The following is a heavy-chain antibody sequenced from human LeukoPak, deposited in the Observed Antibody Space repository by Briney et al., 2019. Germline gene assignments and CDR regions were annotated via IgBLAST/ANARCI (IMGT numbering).Heavy chain of an antibody. V-gene: IGHV4-34*01. D-gene: IGHD2-15*01. CDR3: ARKCGGGSCYNY. CDR2: INHSGST. Sequence: SETLSLTCAVYGGSFSAYYWSWTRQPPGKGLEWIGEINHSGSTNYNPSLKGRVTISIDTSKNQFSLKLSSVTAADTAVYYCARKCGGGSCYNYWGQGTLVTVSS. J-gene: IGHJ4*02. CDR1: GGSFSAYY.